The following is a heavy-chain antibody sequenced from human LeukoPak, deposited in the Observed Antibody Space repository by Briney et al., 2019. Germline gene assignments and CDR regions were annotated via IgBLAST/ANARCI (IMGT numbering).Heavy chain of an antibody. CDR3: ARLSTISGVVPHYYGMDV. Sequence: ASVKVSCKASGYTFTSYGISWVRQAPGQGLEWMGWISAYNGNTNYAQKLQGRVTMTTDTSTSTAYMELRSLRSDDTAVYYCARLSTISGVVPHYYGMDVWGQGTTVTVSS. D-gene: IGHD3-3*01. CDR2: ISAYNGNT. V-gene: IGHV1-18*01. CDR1: GYTFTSYG. J-gene: IGHJ6*02.